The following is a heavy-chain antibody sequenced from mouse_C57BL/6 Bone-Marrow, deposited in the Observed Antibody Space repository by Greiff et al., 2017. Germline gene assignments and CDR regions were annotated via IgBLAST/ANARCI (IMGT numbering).Heavy chain of an antibody. CDR2: ISSGGSYT. J-gene: IGHJ2*01. Sequence: EVQLVESGGDLVKPGGSLKLSCAASGFTFSSYGMSWVRQTPDKRLEWVATISSGGSYTNYPDSVKGRFTITRDNAKNTLYLQMSSLKSEDTAIEYCACDGYHTLYFDYWGQGTTLTVSS. CDR1: GFTFSSYG. D-gene: IGHD2-3*01. V-gene: IGHV5-6*01. CDR3: ACDGYHTLYFDY.